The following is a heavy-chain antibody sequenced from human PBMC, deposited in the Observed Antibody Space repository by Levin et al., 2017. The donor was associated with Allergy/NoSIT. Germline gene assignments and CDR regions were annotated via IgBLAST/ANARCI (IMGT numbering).Heavy chain of an antibody. D-gene: IGHD1-14*01. CDR3: AKKQGGTTGFSFDV. CDR1: GFTLSDYG. V-gene: IGHV3-23*01. CDR2: ITGGGFNT. Sequence: PGESLKISCDASGFTLSDYGMSWVRQAPGKGLEWVSVITGGGFNTYYGDSVKGRFTVSRDNSKNTLYLELNSLRAEDTAVYYCAKKQGGTTGFSFDVWGQGTMVTVSS. J-gene: IGHJ3*01.